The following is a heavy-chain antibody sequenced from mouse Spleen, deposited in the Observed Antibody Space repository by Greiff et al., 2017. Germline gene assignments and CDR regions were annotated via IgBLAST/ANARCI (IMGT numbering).Heavy chain of an antibody. CDR2: ISYDGSN. CDR1: GYSITSGYY. Sequence: EVKVEESGPGLVKPSQSLSLTCSVTGYSITSGYYWNWIRQFPGNKLEWMGYISYDGSNNYNPSLKNRISITRDTSKNQFFLKLNSVTTEDTATYYCAHYGSYYFDYWGQGTTLTVSS. V-gene: IGHV3-6*01. D-gene: IGHD1-1*01. J-gene: IGHJ2*01. CDR3: AHYGSYYFDY.